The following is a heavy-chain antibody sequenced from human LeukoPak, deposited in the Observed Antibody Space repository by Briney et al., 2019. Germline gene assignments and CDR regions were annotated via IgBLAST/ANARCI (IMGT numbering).Heavy chain of an antibody. CDR3: ARVSRSAIHAN. D-gene: IGHD5-18*01. V-gene: IGHV3-21*01. CDR2: ISSSSSYI. J-gene: IGHJ4*02. Sequence: GGSLRLSCAASGFTFSSYSMNWVRQAPGKGLEWVSSISSSSSYIYYADSLKGRFTISRDNAKNSLYLQMNSLRAEDTAVYYCARVSRSAIHANWGQGTLVTVSS. CDR1: GFTFSSYS.